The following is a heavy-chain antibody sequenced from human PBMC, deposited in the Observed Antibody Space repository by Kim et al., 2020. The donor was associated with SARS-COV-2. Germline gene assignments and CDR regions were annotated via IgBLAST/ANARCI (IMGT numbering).Heavy chain of an antibody. CDR2: ISGSGGST. CDR3: AKLAGHSSWSHAEYFQH. CDR1: GFTFSSYA. Sequence: GGSLRLSCAASGFTFSSYAMSWVRQAPGKGLEWVSAISGSGGSTYYADSVKGRFTISRDNSKNTLYLQMNSLRAEDTAVYYCAKLAGHSSWSHAEYFQHWGQGTLVTVSS. V-gene: IGHV3-23*01. D-gene: IGHD6-6*01. J-gene: IGHJ1*01.